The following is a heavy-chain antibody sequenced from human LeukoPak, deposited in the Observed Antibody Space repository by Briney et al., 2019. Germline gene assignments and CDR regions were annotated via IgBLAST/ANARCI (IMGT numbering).Heavy chain of an antibody. CDR3: ARDEYDFWTDYYYYMDV. V-gene: IGHV4-4*07. J-gene: IGHJ6*03. Sequence: SETLSLTCTVSGGSISSYYWSWIRQPAGKGLEWIGRIYTSGSTNYNPSLKSRVTMSVDTSKNQFSLKLSSVTAADTAVCYCARDEYDFWTDYYYYMDVWGKGTTVTVSS. D-gene: IGHD3-3*01. CDR1: GGSISSYY. CDR2: IYTSGST.